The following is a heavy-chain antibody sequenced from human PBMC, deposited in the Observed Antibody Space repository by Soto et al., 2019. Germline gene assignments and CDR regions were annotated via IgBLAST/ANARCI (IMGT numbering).Heavy chain of an antibody. V-gene: IGHV1-3*01. CDR3: ATALRFVDYLLRR. D-gene: IGHD3-16*01. J-gene: IGHJ4*02. CDR1: GYTLTTCP. Sequence: QVQLVQSGAEVKKPGASVKLSCKASGYTLTTCPLHWVRQAPGQSLEWMGYITGANGDTKYSQRFHDRVTITTDTSANPAYLELTSLTSEDTAVYYCATALRFVDYLLRRWGQGTLVTVSS. CDR2: ITGANGDT.